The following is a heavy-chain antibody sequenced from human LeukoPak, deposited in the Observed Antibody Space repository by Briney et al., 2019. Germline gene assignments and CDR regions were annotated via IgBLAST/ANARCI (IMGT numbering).Heavy chain of an antibody. V-gene: IGHV1-46*01. J-gene: IGHJ6*03. CDR3: ARDGRDSSGWYVGDYYYYMDV. Sequence: ASVKVSCKAFGYTFTSNYMHWVRQAPGQGPEWMGVISPSGGSTTYAQKFQGRVTMTRDMSTSTVYMELSSLRSEDTAVYYCARDGRDSSGWYVGDYYYYMDVWGQGTLVTVCS. D-gene: IGHD6-19*01. CDR1: GYTFTSNY. CDR2: ISPSGGST.